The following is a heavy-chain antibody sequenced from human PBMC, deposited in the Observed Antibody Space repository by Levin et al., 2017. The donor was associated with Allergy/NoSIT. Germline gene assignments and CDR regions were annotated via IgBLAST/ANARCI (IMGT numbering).Heavy chain of an antibody. CDR2: ISPGGSDT. CDR1: GYSFTNYW. CDR3: ARGYCSGGSCNSDYYYYYGMDV. Sequence: NPGGSLRLSCKGSGYSFTNYWIGWVRQIPGKGLEWMGIISPGGSDTRYSPSFRGQVTISADKSISTAFLQWSSLKASDTGIYFCARGYCSGGSCNSDYYYYYGMDVWGQGTTVTVSS. V-gene: IGHV5-51*01. J-gene: IGHJ6*02. D-gene: IGHD2-15*01.